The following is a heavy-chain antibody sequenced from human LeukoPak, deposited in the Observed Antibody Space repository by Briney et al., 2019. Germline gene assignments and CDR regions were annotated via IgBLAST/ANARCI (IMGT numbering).Heavy chain of an antibody. CDR1: GFTFSRYW. J-gene: IGHJ1*01. D-gene: IGHD3-22*01. V-gene: IGHV3-74*01. CDR3: ARAPAEIGGYYPEYFRH. CDR2: IKSDGST. Sequence: GGSLRLSCAASGFTFSRYWMHWVRQAPGKGPVWVSRIKSDGSTNYADSVKGRFTISRDNAKNTVSLQMNSLRAEDTGVYYCARAPAEIGGYYPEYFRHWGQGTLVTVSS.